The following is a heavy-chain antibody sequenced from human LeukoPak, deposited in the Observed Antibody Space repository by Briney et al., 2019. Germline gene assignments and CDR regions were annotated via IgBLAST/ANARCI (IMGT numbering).Heavy chain of an antibody. V-gene: IGHV3-21*01. Sequence: GGSLRLSCAASGFTFSTSTMNWVRQAPGKGLEWVSSISSSNDYIYYADSVKGRFTISRDNAKNSLYLQMNRLRAEDTAMYYCVRIPNSAGFPNWFDPWGQGTLVTVSS. CDR3: VRIPNSAGFPNWFDP. CDR1: GFTFSTST. D-gene: IGHD6-19*01. CDR2: ISSSNDYI. J-gene: IGHJ5*02.